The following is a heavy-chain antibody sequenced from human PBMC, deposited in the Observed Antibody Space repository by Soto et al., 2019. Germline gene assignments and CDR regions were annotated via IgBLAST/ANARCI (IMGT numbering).Heavy chain of an antibody. J-gene: IGHJ4*02. Sequence: GXSVKVSFNASGYTFTSYGISLVRHSPGQGPEWMGWISAYNGNTNYAQKLQGRVTMTTDTSTSTAYMELRSLRSDDTAVYYCARGFLEWLSPSFDYWGQGTLVTVSS. V-gene: IGHV1-18*01. CDR3: ARGFLEWLSPSFDY. D-gene: IGHD3-3*01. CDR2: ISAYNGNT. CDR1: GYTFTSYG.